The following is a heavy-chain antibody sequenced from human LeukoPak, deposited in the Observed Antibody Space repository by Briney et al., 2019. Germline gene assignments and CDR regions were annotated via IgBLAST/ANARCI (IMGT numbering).Heavy chain of an antibody. CDR2: IYSGGST. Sequence: GGSLRLSCAASGFTVSSNYMSWVRQAPGKGLEWVSVIYSGGSTYYADSVKGRFTISRDNSKNTLYLQMNSLRAEDTAVYYCARVGDGYSGPSDYWGQGTLVTVSS. D-gene: IGHD5-12*01. V-gene: IGHV3-53*01. CDR1: GFTVSSNY. J-gene: IGHJ4*02. CDR3: ARVGDGYSGPSDY.